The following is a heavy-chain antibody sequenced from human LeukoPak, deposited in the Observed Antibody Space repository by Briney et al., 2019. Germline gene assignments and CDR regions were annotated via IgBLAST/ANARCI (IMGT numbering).Heavy chain of an antibody. J-gene: IGHJ5*02. V-gene: IGHV3-53*05. CDR2: IYSGGYT. CDR3: ATNILVRDIINWFDP. CDR1: GFTFSDYY. D-gene: IGHD3-10*01. Sequence: GGSLRLSCAASGFTFSDYYMSWIRQAPGKGLEWVSVIYSGGYTYYADSVKGRFTISRDNSKNTLYLQMHSLRYDDTAVYYCATNILVRDIINWFDPWGQGTLVTVSS.